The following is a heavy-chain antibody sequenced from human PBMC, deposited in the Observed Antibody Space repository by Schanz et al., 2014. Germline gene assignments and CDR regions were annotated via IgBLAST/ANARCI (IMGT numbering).Heavy chain of an antibody. Sequence: QVQLQESGPGLVKPSQTLSLTCTVSGGSISSGGYYWSWIRQHPGKGLEWIGYISYSGTTYYNPSIKRRVTITVSSSKTQFSPKLSSVTAADTAVYYCARDALGGPHNWFDPWGQGTLVSVSS. V-gene: IGHV4-31*03. CDR1: GGSISSGGYY. CDR2: ISYSGTT. J-gene: IGHJ5*02. D-gene: IGHD3-16*01. CDR3: ARDALGGPHNWFDP.